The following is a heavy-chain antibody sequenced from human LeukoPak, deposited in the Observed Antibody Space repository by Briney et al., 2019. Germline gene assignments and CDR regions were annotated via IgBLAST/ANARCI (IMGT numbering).Heavy chain of an antibody. D-gene: IGHD4-17*01. CDR3: ARGPGAVTTRPFDY. J-gene: IGHJ4*02. CDR1: GFTVSSNY. V-gene: IGHV4-4*02. CDR2: IYHSGST. Sequence: GSLRLSCAASGFTVSSNYMSWVRQAPGKGLEWIGEIYHSGSTNYNPSLKSRVTISVDKSKNQFSLKLSSVTAADTAVYYCARGPGAVTTRPFDYWGQGTLVTVSS.